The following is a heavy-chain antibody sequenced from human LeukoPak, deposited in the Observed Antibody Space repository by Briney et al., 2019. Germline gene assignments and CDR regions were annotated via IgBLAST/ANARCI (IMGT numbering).Heavy chain of an antibody. V-gene: IGHV4-30-2*01. J-gene: IGHJ3*02. CDR1: GGSISSGGYS. Sequence: SETLSLTCAVSGGSISSGGYSWSWIRQPPGKGLEWIGYIYHSGSTYYNPSLKSRVTISVDRSKNQFSLKLSSVTAADTAVYYCARDSHSGSYRPNAFDIWGQGTMVTVSS. CDR2: IYHSGST. CDR3: ARDSHSGSYRPNAFDI. D-gene: IGHD1-26*01.